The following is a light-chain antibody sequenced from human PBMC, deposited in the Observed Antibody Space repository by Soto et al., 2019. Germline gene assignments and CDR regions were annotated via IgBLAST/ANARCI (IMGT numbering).Light chain of an antibody. CDR1: SSDIGSYNL. V-gene: IGLV2-23*02. Sequence: QSVLSQPASVSGSPGQSVTISCTGTSSDIGSYNLVSWYHHRPGQAPKLVIYEVTRRPSVDSNRFSGSKSGNTASLTIAGLQPDDEGDYYCCSYAGTYSYVFGTGTKVTVL. CDR2: EVT. CDR3: CSYAGTYSYV. J-gene: IGLJ1*01.